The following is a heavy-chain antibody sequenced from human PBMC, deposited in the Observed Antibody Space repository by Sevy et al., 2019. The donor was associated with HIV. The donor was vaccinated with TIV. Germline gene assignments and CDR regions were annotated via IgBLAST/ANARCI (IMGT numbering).Heavy chain of an antibody. CDR2: LSFGCGEI. V-gene: IGHV3-23*01. CDR3: AREGCTRPRDY. J-gene: IGHJ4*02. Sequence: GGSLRLSCAASGFAFNDYSMSWIRQAPGKGLEWVATLSFGCGEINYADSVKGRFTISRANSKNSFYLQMDNLRVEDTALYYCAREGCTRPRDYWGQGTRVTVSS. CDR1: GFAFNDYS. D-gene: IGHD2-8*01.